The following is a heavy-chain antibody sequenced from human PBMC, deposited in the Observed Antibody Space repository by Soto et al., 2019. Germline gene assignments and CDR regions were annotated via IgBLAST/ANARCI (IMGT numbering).Heavy chain of an antibody. J-gene: IGHJ4*02. D-gene: IGHD5-12*01. V-gene: IGHV3-23*01. CDR3: AKGAEGYVVSCLDY. CDR1: GFIFSNYA. CDR2: ITSTGSST. Sequence: GGSLRLSCAASGFIFSNYAMTWVRQAPGKGLEWVSAITSTGSSTYYADSVKGRFTISRDNSKNTLYLQINSLTAEDTAVYYCAKGAEGYVVSCLDYWGQGTLVTVSS.